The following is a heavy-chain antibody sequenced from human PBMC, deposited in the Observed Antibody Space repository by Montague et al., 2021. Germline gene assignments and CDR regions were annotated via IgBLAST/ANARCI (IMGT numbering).Heavy chain of an antibody. CDR2: VSHGGRT. CDR1: RSLINSDYY. Sequence: ETLSLTCTVSRSLINSDYYWGWIRQPPGKGLEWMGSVSHGGRTYYNPSPKSRVTISVDTSNNHFSLKLSSVTAADTAMYYCARERDRYYYMDIWGKGTTITVSS. J-gene: IGHJ6*03. CDR3: ARERDRYYYMDI. V-gene: IGHV4-38-2*02.